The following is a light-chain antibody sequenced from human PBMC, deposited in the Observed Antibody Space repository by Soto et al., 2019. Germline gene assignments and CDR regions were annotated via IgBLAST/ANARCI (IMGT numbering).Light chain of an antibody. CDR3: SSFAGGNPADV. CDR1: SSDVGGYNY. J-gene: IGLJ1*01. V-gene: IGLV2-8*01. CDR2: EVT. Sequence: QSALTQPPSASGSPEQSVTISCTGTSSDVGGYNYVSWYQQHPGKAPKVIIYEVTKRPSGVPDRFSGSKSGNTASLTVSGLQADDEADYYCSSFAGGNPADVFGTGTQLTVL.